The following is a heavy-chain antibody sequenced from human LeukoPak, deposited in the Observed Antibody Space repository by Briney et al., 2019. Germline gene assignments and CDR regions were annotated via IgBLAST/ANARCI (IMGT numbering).Heavy chain of an antibody. Sequence: GGSLRPSCAASGFTVSRNYMSWVRQAPGKGLEWVSVIYSGGRTYYADSVKGRFTISRDNSKNTLYLQMNSLRAEETAEYYCARAGPSSSWHQFDNWGQGTLVTVSS. CDR1: GFTVSRNY. CDR3: ARAGPSSSWHQFDN. D-gene: IGHD6-13*01. J-gene: IGHJ4*02. CDR2: IYSGGRT. V-gene: IGHV3-66*01.